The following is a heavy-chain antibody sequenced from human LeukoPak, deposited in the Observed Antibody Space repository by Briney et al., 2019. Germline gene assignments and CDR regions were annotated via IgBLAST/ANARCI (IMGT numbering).Heavy chain of an antibody. CDR3: ARDKYGGNSNAFDI. V-gene: IGHV3-74*01. D-gene: IGHD4-23*01. Sequence: SGGSLGLSCAAPGFTFSSYWMHWVRQVPGKGLVWVSRIGTDGSSTTYADYVKGRFTISRDNAKNTLYLQMNSLRAEDTAVYYCARDKYGGNSNAFDIWGQGTLVTVSS. CDR1: GFTFSSYW. CDR2: IGTDGSST. J-gene: IGHJ3*02.